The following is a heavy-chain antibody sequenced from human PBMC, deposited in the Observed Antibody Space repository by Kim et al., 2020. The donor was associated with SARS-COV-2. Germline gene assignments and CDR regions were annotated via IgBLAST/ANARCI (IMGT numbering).Heavy chain of an antibody. D-gene: IGHD3-22*01. V-gene: IGHV1-2*02. Sequence: ASVKVSCKASGYTFTGYYMHWVRQAPGQGLEWMGWINPNSGGTNYAQKFQGRVTMTRDTSISTAYMELSRLRSDDTAVYYCARDGGYYDSSGYYGETTHWGQGTLVTVSS. CDR2: INPNSGGT. CDR1: GYTFTGYY. J-gene: IGHJ4*02. CDR3: ARDGGYYDSSGYYGETTH.